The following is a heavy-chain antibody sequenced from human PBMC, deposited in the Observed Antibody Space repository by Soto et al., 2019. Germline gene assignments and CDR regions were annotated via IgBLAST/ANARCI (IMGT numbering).Heavy chain of an antibody. CDR2: ISSTGGTI. Sequence: GGSLRLSCAASGFTFSDYYMNWIHQAPGKGLEWVSHISSTGGTIYYADSVKGRFAISRDNAKNSLFLQMNSLRAEDTAVYYCARDPFWSGLDGMDVWGPGTTVTVSS. CDR3: ARDPFWSGLDGMDV. J-gene: IGHJ6*02. CDR1: GFTFSDYY. D-gene: IGHD3-3*01. V-gene: IGHV3-11*01.